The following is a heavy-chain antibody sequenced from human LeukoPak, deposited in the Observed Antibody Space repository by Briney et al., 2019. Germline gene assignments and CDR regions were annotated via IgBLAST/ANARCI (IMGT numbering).Heavy chain of an antibody. CDR3: ARVLAQQQGY. J-gene: IGHJ4*02. CDR2: INSDGRNT. V-gene: IGHV3-74*01. Sequence: GGSLRLSCTGSGFTLGDYAATWVRQAPGKGLVWVSHINSDGRNTTYADSVTGRFTISRDNAKNTLYLQMNSLRAEDTAVYYCARVLAQQQGYWGQGTLVTVSS. D-gene: IGHD6-13*01. CDR1: GFTLGDYA.